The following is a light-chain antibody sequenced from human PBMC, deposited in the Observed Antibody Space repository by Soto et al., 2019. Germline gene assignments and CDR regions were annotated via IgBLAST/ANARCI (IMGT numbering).Light chain of an antibody. V-gene: IGKV1-5*03. CDR1: QSISSW. J-gene: IGKJ2*01. CDR3: YQYNSNTPYT. Sequence: DIQMTQSPSTLSASLGDRATITCRASQSISSWLAWYQQKPGKAPKLLIYKASSLESGVPSRFSGSGSGTEFTLTISSMQPDDVATYYYYQYNSNTPYTFGQGTKLEIK. CDR2: KAS.